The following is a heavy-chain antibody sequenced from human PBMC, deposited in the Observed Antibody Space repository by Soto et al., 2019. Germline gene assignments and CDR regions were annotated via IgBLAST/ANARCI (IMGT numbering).Heavy chain of an antibody. D-gene: IGHD6-13*01. CDR1: GFTFSSYS. V-gene: IGHV3-21*01. CDR3: ARAAACPYYFDY. J-gene: IGHJ4*02. Sequence: EVQLVESGGGLVKPGGSLRLSCAASGFTFSSYSMNWVRQAPGKGLEWVSSISSSSSYIYYADSVKGRFTISRDNAKNSLYLQMNSLRAEDTAVYYCARAAACPYYFDYWGQGTLVTVSS. CDR2: ISSSSSYI.